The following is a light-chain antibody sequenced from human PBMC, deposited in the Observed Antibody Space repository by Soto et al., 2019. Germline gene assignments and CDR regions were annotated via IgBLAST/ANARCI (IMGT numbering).Light chain of an antibody. J-gene: IGLJ3*02. Sequence: QSALTQPASVSGSPGQSITISCTGTSSDVGGYNYVSWYQQHPGKAPKLMIYEVSHRPSGVSNRFSGSKSGNTASLTISGLQAEDQAYYYCSSYTSSSTWVFGGGTKVTLL. CDR1: SSDVGGYNY. V-gene: IGLV2-14*01. CDR2: EVS. CDR3: SSYTSSSTWV.